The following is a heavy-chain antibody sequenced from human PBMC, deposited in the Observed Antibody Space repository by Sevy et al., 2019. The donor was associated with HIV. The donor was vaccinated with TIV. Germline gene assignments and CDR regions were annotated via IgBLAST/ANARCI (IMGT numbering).Heavy chain of an antibody. CDR2: IYYTGST. V-gene: IGHV4-59*01. Sequence: SETLSLTCTVSGDAISGYYWSWIRQPPGKGLEWIGYIYYTGSTNYNPSLKSRVTISEDTSKNQFSLKLTSVTAADTAVYYCARPYSNYCHAMDLWGQGTTVTVSS. J-gene: IGHJ6*01. CDR3: ARPYSNYCHAMDL. CDR1: GDAISGYY. D-gene: IGHD1-26*01.